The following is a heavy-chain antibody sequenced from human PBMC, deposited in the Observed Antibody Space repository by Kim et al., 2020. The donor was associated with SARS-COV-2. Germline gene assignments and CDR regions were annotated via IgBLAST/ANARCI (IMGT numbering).Heavy chain of an antibody. CDR1: GFTFSSYA. J-gene: IGHJ4*02. Sequence: GGSLRLSCAASGFTFSSYAMSWVRQAPGKGLEWVSAISGSGGSTYYADSVKGRFTISRDNSKNTLYLQMNSLRAEDTAVYYCATNRMVRGVRLGDYWGQGTLGTVSS. V-gene: IGHV3-23*01. D-gene: IGHD3-10*01. CDR3: ATNRMVRGVRLGDY. CDR2: ISGSGGST.